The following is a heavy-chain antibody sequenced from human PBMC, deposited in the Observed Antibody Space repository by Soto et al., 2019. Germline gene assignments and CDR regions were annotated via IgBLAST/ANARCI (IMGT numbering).Heavy chain of an antibody. J-gene: IGHJ5*02. CDR1: GFTFSSNS. V-gene: IGHV3-48*01. CDR3: ARVYNCFDP. Sequence: GGSLRLSCAASGFTFSSNSMNWVRQAPGKGLEWVSYISSSSSSIYYADSVKGRFTISRDNAKNSLYLQMNSLRAEDTAVYYCARVYNCFDPWGQGTLVTVSS. CDR2: ISSSSSSI.